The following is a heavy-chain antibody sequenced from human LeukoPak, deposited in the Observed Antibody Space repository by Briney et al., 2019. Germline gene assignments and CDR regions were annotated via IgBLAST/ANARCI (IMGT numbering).Heavy chain of an antibody. D-gene: IGHD6-6*01. V-gene: IGHV3-21*01. CDR3: AGEVPQARPFDY. J-gene: IGHJ4*02. CDR1: GFTFSSYS. CDR2: ISSSSSYI. Sequence: GGSLRLSCAASGFTFSSYSMNWVRQAPGKGLEWVSSISSSSSYIYYADSVKGRFTISRDNAKNSLYLQMNSLRAEDTAVYYCAGEVPQARPFDYWGQGTLVTVSS.